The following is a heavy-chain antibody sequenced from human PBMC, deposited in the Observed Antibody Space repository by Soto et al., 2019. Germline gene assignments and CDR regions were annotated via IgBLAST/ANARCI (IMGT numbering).Heavy chain of an antibody. D-gene: IGHD3-22*01. CDR1: GGSISSYY. CDR3: ARTRESGYYDSSGYWVPPPYYFDY. Sequence: SETLSLTSTVSGGSISSYYWSWIRQPPGKGLEWIGFIYYSGSTNYNPSLKSRVTISVDTSKNQFSLKLSSVTAADTAVYYCARTRESGYYDSSGYWVPPPYYFDYWGQGTLVTVSS. V-gene: IGHV4-59*01. CDR2: IYYSGST. J-gene: IGHJ4*02.